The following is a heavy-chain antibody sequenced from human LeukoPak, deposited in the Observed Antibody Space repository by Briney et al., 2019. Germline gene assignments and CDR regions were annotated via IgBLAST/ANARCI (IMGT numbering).Heavy chain of an antibody. Sequence: SETLSLTCAVYGGSFSGYYWSWIRQPPGKGLEWIGEINHSGSTNYNPSLKSRVTISVDTSKNQFSLKLSSVTAADTAVYYCARHGDYGDYLFDYWGQGTLVTVSS. V-gene: IGHV4-34*01. CDR3: ARHGDYGDYLFDY. CDR2: INHSGST. J-gene: IGHJ4*02. D-gene: IGHD4-17*01. CDR1: GGSFSGYY.